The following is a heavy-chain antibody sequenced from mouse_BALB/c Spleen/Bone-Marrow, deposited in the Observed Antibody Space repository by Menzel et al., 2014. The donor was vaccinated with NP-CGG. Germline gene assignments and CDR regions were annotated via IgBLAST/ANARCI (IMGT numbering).Heavy chain of an antibody. V-gene: IGHV1-67*01. D-gene: IGHD3-1*01. CDR2: ISTYSGNT. J-gene: IGHJ3*01. CDR3: ARGLRHQAWFAY. Sequence: QVQLQQSGPELVRPGVSVKISYKGSGYTFTDYAMHWVKQSHAKSLEWIGVISTYSGNTNYNQKFKGKATMTVDKSSSTAYMELARLTSEDSAIYYCARGLRHQAWFAYWGQGTLVTVSA. CDR1: GYTFTDYA.